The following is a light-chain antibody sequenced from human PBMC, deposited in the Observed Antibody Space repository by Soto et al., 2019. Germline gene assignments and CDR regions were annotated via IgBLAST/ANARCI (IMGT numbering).Light chain of an antibody. Sequence: DTVLTQSPATLSLSPGERATLSCRASQSVLNYLAWYQQKPGQAPRLVIYDASKRSTGIPARFSGSGSGTDFTLTISSLEPEDFAVYYCQQRQDGITFGQGTRLEIK. CDR3: QQRQDGIT. CDR1: QSVLNY. V-gene: IGKV3-11*01. CDR2: DAS. J-gene: IGKJ5*01.